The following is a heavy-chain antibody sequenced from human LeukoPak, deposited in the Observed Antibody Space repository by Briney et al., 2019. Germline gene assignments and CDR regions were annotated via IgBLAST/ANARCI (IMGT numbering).Heavy chain of an antibody. V-gene: IGHV3-74*01. CDR1: GFTFRSYW. CDR3: ARGLYWFDP. CDR2: INSDGSTT. Sequence: GGSLRLSCAASGFTFRSYWMHWVRQAPGKGLVWISHINSDGSTTSYADSVEGRFAISRDNAKNTLNLQINSLRAEDTAVYYCARGLYWFDPWGQGTLVTVSS. J-gene: IGHJ5*02.